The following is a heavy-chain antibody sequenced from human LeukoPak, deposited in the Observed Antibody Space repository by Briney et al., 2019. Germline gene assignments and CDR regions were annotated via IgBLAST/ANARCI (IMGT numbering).Heavy chain of an antibody. D-gene: IGHD6-19*01. CDR3: ARAAFVPIAVAGSDYYYGMDV. CDR2: ISSSGSTI. CDR1: GFTFSSYE. Sequence: GGSLRLSCAASGFTFSSYEMNWVRQAPGKGLEWVSYISSSGSTIYYADSVKGRFTISGDNAKNSPYLQMNSLRAEDTAVYYCARAAFVPIAVAGSDYYYGMDVWGQGTTVTVSS. V-gene: IGHV3-48*03. J-gene: IGHJ6*02.